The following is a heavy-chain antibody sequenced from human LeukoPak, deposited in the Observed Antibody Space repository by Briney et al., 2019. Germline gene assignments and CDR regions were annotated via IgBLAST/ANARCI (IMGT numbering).Heavy chain of an antibody. CDR1: GFTFSSYG. V-gene: IGHV4-34*08. CDR2: INQSGRT. CDR3: ARRPPPSAITMIRGVRNTKYYFDS. J-gene: IGHJ4*02. Sequence: GSLRLSCAASGFTFSSYGMSWIRQTPGKGLEWIGEINQSGRTKYNPSLKSRVTISGDTSKHQFSLKLSSVTAADTAVYYCARRPPPSAITMIRGVRNTKYYFDSWGQGTLVTVSS. D-gene: IGHD3-10*01.